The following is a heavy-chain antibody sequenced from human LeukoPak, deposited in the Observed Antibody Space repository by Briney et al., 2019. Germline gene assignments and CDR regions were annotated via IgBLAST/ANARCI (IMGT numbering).Heavy chain of an antibody. J-gene: IGHJ4*02. CDR2: ISYDGSDN. CDR1: GFTFSSHA. CDR3: ARDPSSSWLHYFDY. Sequence: PGGSLRLSCAASGFTFSSHAMQWVRQAPGKGLEWVAVISYDGSDNYYADSVKGRFTISRDNSKNTLYLQMNSLRAEDTAVHYCARDPSSSWLHYFDYWGQGTLVTVSS. D-gene: IGHD6-13*01. V-gene: IGHV3-30-3*01.